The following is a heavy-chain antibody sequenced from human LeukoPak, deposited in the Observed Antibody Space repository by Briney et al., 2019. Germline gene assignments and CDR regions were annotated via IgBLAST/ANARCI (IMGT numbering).Heavy chain of an antibody. D-gene: IGHD3-22*01. CDR2: FDPEDGET. CDR3: ATVKYYDSSGYYFPRVWFDP. Sequence: ASVKVSCKVSGYTLTELSMHWVRQAPGKGLEWMGGFDPEDGETIYAQKFQGRVTMTEDTSTDTAYMELSSPRSEDTAVYYCATVKYYDSSGYYFPRVWFDPWGQGTLVTVSS. CDR1: GYTLTELS. J-gene: IGHJ5*02. V-gene: IGHV1-24*01.